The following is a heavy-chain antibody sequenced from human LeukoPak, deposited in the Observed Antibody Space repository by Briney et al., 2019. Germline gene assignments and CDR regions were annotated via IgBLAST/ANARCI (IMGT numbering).Heavy chain of an antibody. D-gene: IGHD3-9*01. V-gene: IGHV3-21*01. J-gene: IGHJ3*02. CDR2: ISSSSSSYI. CDR1: GFTFSSYS. Sequence: GGSLRLSCAASGFTFSSYSMNWVRQAPGKGLEWVSSISSSSSSYIYYADSVKGRFTISRDNAKNSLYLQMNSLRAEDTAVYYCARDSIEANLYDILTGYRERDDAFDIWGQGTMVTVSS. CDR3: ARDSIEANLYDILTGYRERDDAFDI.